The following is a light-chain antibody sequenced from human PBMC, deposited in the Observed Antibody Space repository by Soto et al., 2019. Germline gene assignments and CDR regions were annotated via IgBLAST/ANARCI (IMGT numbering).Light chain of an antibody. CDR3: HHRRNWPWT. CDR2: DAS. Sequence: EIVLTQSPATLSLSPGERATLSCRASQSVDNYLAWYQQKPGQAPRLLIYDASNRATGTPARFSGGGSGTDFTLTISSLEPEDFALYYCHHRRNWPWTFGQGTKVEIK. CDR1: QSVDNY. V-gene: IGKV3-11*01. J-gene: IGKJ1*01.